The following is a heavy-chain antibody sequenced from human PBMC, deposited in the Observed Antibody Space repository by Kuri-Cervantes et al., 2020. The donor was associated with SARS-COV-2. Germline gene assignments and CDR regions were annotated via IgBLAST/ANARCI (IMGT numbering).Heavy chain of an antibody. D-gene: IGHD3-10*01. J-gene: IGHJ4*02. CDR3: ARHPPEYYSLYYFDY. CDR1: GGSFSGYY. V-gene: IGHV4-34*01. Sequence: ESLKISCAVYGGSFSGYYWSWIRQPPGKGLEWIGEINHSGSTYYNPSLKSRVTISVVTSKNQFSLKLSSVTAADTAVYYCARHPPEYYSLYYFDYCGQGTLVTVSS. CDR2: INHSGST.